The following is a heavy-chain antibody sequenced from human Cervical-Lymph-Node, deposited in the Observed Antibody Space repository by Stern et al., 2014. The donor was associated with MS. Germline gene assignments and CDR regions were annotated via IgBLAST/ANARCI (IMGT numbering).Heavy chain of an antibody. CDR2: IYHSGTA. J-gene: IGHJ4*02. V-gene: IGHV4-4*02. CDR1: GGSISDTNW. CDR3: ARVNSGYNWFDY. Sequence: QVQLQESGPGLVKPSGTLSLTCAVSGGSISDTNWWCWVRQTPGMGLEWIGEIYHSGTANLSPSLKSRVTMSVDKSKNQFSLEVKSVTAADTAIYYCARVNSGYNWFDYWGQGTQVTVSS. D-gene: IGHD5-12*01.